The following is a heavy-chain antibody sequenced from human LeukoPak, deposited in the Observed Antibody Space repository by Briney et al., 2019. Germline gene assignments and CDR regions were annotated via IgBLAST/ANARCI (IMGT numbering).Heavy chain of an antibody. CDR2: IYYSGST. V-gene: IGHV4-59*12. D-gene: IGHD3-22*01. J-gene: IGHJ4*02. Sequence: SETLSLTCTVSGGSISTYYWSWIRQPPGKGLEWIGYIYYSGSTNYNPSLKSRVTISVDKSKNQFSLKLSSVTAADTAVYYCARVSPHYYDSSGYYPNWGQGTLVTVSS. CDR3: ARVSPHYYDSSGYYPN. CDR1: GGSISTYY.